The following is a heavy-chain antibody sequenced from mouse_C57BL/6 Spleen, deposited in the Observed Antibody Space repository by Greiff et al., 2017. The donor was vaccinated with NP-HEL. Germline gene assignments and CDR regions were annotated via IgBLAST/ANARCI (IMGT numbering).Heavy chain of an antibody. V-gene: IGHV7-3*01. Sequence: VQLKESGGGLVQPGGSLSLSCAASGFTFTDYYMSWVRQPPGKALEWLGFIRNKANGYTTEYSASVKGRFTISRDNSQSILYLQMNALRAEDSATYYCARDGDYGYFDVWGTGTTVTVSS. CDR3: ARDGDYGYFDV. J-gene: IGHJ1*03. CDR1: GFTFTDYY. CDR2: IRNKANGYTT.